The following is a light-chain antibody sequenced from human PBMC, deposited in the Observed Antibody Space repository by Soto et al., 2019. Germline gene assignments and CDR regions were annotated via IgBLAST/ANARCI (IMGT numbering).Light chain of an antibody. CDR3: QQFGSSPRT. CDR1: QSVRDIY. J-gene: IGKJ1*01. Sequence: EIVLTQSPGTLSLSPGERATLSCRASQSVRDIYLAWYQQRAGQAPRLLLYGASRRATGIPDRFSGSGSGTDFTLTISRLEPEDFAVYYCQQFGSSPRTFGPGTKVEI. V-gene: IGKV3-20*01. CDR2: GAS.